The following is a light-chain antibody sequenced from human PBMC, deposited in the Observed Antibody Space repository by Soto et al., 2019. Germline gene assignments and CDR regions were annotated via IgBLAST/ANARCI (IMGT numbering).Light chain of an antibody. CDR2: VAS. CDR3: QQYNNWGT. V-gene: IGKV3-15*01. J-gene: IGKJ1*01. CDR1: QSVSSN. Sequence: EIVMTQSPATLSVSPGERATLSCRASQSVSSNLAWYQQKPGQAPRLLLYVASTRATGIPARFSGSGSGTEFTLTISSLQSEDFAVYYCQQYNNWGTFGQVTKVEIK.